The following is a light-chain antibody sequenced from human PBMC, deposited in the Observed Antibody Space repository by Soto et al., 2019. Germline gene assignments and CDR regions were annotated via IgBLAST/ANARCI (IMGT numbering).Light chain of an antibody. CDR1: SSNIGAGYD. Sequence: QSVLTQPPSVSGAPGQRVTISCTGSSSNIGAGYDVHWYQQFPGTAPKLLIYGNSNRPSGVPDRFSGSKSGTSASLAITGPQAEDESEYYCQSYDSSLSGSVFGGGTKLTVL. CDR3: QSYDSSLSGSV. J-gene: IGLJ3*02. CDR2: GNS. V-gene: IGLV1-40*01.